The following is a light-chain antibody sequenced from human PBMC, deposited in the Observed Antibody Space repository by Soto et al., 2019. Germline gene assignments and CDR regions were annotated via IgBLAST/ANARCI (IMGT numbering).Light chain of an antibody. J-gene: IGKJ2*01. V-gene: IGKV3-20*01. CDR1: QSVSSRY. Sequence: EIVLTQSPGTLSLSPGERATLSCRASQSVSSRYLAWYQQKPGQAPRVLIYGASSRATGIPDRFSGSGSGTDFTLTISRLEPEDVAVYYCQQYGSSPPYTFGQGTKLEIK. CDR2: GAS. CDR3: QQYGSSPPYT.